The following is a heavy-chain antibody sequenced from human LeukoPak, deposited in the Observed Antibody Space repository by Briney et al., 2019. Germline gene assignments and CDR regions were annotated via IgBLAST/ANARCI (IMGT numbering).Heavy chain of an antibody. D-gene: IGHD3-9*01. Sequence: GGSLRLSCAASGFTFSSYGMHWVRQASGKGLEWVGRIRSKANSYATAYAASVKGRFTISRDDSKNTAYLQMNSLKTEDTAVYYCTRHGDILTGYYFDYWGQGTLVTVSS. CDR2: IRSKANSYAT. CDR3: TRHGDILTGYYFDY. CDR1: GFTFSSYG. J-gene: IGHJ4*02. V-gene: IGHV3-73*01.